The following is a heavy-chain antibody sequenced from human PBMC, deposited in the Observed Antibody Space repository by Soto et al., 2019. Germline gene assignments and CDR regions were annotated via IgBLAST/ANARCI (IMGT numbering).Heavy chain of an antibody. CDR3: ARGEGQWLNNFDY. V-gene: IGHV1-18*01. CDR2: ISTYNGNT. D-gene: IGHD6-19*01. J-gene: IGHJ4*02. Sequence: QVQLVQAGPEVKKPGASVKVSCKASGYTFTTYGISWVRQAPGQGPEWMGWISTYNGNTNNAQKFQGRVPMTTDASTSTAYMELRSLTSDDTAVYYWARGEGQWLNNFDYWGQGTLVTVSS. CDR1: GYTFTTYG.